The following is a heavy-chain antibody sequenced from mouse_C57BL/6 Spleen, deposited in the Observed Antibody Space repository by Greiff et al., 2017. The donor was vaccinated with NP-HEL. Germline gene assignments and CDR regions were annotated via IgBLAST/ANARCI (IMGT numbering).Heavy chain of an antibody. Sequence: EVMLVESGGGLVKPGGSLKLSCAASGFTFSDYGMHWVRQAPEKGLEWVAYISSGSSTIYYADTVKGRFTMSRDNAKNTLFLQMTSLRAEDTAMYYCARGCCNPFFDYWGQGTTLTVAS. CDR3: ARGCCNPFFDY. CDR2: ISSGSSTI. V-gene: IGHV5-17*01. D-gene: IGHD2-1*01. J-gene: IGHJ2*01. CDR1: GFTFSDYG.